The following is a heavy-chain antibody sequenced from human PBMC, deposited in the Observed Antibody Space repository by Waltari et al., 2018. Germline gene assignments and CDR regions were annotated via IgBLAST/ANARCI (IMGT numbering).Heavy chain of an antibody. CDR2: ISGGDNTT. CDR3: AKSAYCTSTSCYYVY. V-gene: IGHV3-23*03. Sequence: EVQLLESGGGLVQPGGSLRLSCGASGLTFNNYDMSWVRQAPGKGLEWVSLISGGDNTTYYADSVKGRFTISRDNSKNTLYLQMNSLRVEDTAVYYCAKSAYCTSTSCYYVYWGQGTLVTVSS. CDR1: GLTFNNYD. J-gene: IGHJ4*02. D-gene: IGHD2-2*01.